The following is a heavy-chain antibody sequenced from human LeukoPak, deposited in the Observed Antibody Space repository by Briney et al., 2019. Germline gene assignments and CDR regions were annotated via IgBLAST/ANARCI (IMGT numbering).Heavy chain of an antibody. CDR2: INHSGST. Sequence: PSETLSLTCAVYGGSFSGYYWSWIRQPPGKGLEWIGEINHSGSTDYNPSLKSRVTISVDTSNNQFSLQLSSVTAADTAVYYCARGRTYDYVWGSYRQGPLDYWGQGTQVTVSS. J-gene: IGHJ4*02. D-gene: IGHD3-16*02. CDR3: ARGRTYDYVWGSYRQGPLDY. V-gene: IGHV4-34*01. CDR1: GGSFSGYY.